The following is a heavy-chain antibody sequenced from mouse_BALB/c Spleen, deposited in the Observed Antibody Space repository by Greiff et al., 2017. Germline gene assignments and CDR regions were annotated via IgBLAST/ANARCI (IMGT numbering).Heavy chain of an antibody. Sequence: VQLQQSGTVLARPGASVKMSCKASGYTFTSYWMHWVKQRPGQGLEWIGAIYPGNSDTSYNQKFKGKAKLTAVTSTSTAYMELSSLTNEDSAVYYCTMGYYGSSSFAYWGQGTLVTVSA. CDR1: GYTFTSYW. V-gene: IGHV1-5*01. D-gene: IGHD1-1*01. J-gene: IGHJ3*01. CDR2: IYPGNSDT. CDR3: TMGYYGSSSFAY.